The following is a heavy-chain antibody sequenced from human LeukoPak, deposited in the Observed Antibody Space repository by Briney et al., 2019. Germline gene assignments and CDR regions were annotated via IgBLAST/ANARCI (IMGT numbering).Heavy chain of an antibody. V-gene: IGHV1-69*04. J-gene: IGHJ6*02. D-gene: IGHD2-2*01. Sequence: ASVKVSCKASGGTFSSYAISWVRQAPGQGLEWMGRIIPILGIANYAQKFQGRVTITADKSTSTAYMELSSLRSEDTAVYYCARSIVVVPAAIRTPDDYYYYGMDVWGQGTTVTVSS. CDR3: ARSIVVVPAAIRTPDDYYYYGMDV. CDR2: IIPILGIA. CDR1: GGTFSSYA.